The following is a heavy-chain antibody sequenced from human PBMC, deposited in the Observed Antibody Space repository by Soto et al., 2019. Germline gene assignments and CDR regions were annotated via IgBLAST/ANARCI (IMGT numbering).Heavy chain of an antibody. CDR3: AKDGIEMDTNNTDY. CDR2: ISGSGGST. J-gene: IGHJ4*02. D-gene: IGHD5-18*01. CDR1: GFTFSSYA. Sequence: EVQLLESGGGLVQPGGSLRLSCAASGFTFSSYAMSWVRQAPGKGLEWVSAISGSGGSTYYADSVKGRFTISRDNSKNTLYLQMNSLRSVDTAVYYSAKDGIEMDTNNTDYWGRGTLVTVSS. V-gene: IGHV3-23*01.